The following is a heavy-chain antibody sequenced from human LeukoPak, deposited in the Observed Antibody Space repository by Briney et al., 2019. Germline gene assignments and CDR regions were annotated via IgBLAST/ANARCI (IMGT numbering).Heavy chain of an antibody. CDR2: ISGSGGST. Sequence: GGSLRLSCAASGFTFSNYAMNWVRQAPGKGLEWVSTISGSGGSTYYADSVKGRFTISRDNSKNTLYLQMNSLRAEDTAVYYCARSLVDDILTGSDYWGQGTLVTVSS. J-gene: IGHJ4*02. D-gene: IGHD3-9*01. CDR3: ARSLVDDILTGSDY. CDR1: GFTFSNYA. V-gene: IGHV3-23*01.